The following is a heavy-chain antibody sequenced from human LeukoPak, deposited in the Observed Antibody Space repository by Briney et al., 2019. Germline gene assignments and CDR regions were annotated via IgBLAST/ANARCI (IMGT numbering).Heavy chain of an antibody. V-gene: IGHV3-30*18. CDR2: ISFDGSIE. Sequence: PGRSLRLSCAASGFSFSNYGMHWVRQSPGKGLEWVAGISFDGSIEYYADSVKGRFTISRDDSTNTLYLEMNSLRPEDSALYYCAKDLQHLVRTLSFDFWGQGTLVTVSS. D-gene: IGHD6-13*01. CDR3: AKDLQHLVRTLSFDF. CDR1: GFSFSNYG. J-gene: IGHJ4*02.